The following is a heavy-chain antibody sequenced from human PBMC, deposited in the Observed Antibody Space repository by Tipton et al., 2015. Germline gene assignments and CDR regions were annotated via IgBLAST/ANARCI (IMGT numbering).Heavy chain of an antibody. D-gene: IGHD5-18*01. CDR2: IYYSGST. J-gene: IGHJ6*02. V-gene: IGHV4-39*01. CDR3: ARPNTAMVVDV. Sequence: TLSLTCTVSGASISSGGYYWSWIRQPPGKGLEWIGSIYYSGSTYYNPSLKSRVTISVDTSKNQFSLKLSSVTAADTAVYYCARPNTAMVVDVWGQGTTVTVSS. CDR1: GASISSGGYY.